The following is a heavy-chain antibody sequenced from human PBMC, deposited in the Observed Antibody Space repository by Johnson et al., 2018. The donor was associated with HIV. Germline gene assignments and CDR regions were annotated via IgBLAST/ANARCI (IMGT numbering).Heavy chain of an antibody. CDR3: ARDPPYGGNPSAFDV. Sequence: QVQLVESGGGVVQPGRSLRLSCAASGFTFSSYAMHWVRQAPGKGLEWVSGISWNSGSIGYADSVKGRFTISRDNSKDTLYLQMHSLRPEDTALYYCARDPPYGGNPSAFDVWGQGTMVTVSS. J-gene: IGHJ3*01. CDR2: ISWNSGSI. D-gene: IGHD4-23*01. CDR1: GFTFSSYA. V-gene: IGHV3-NL1*01.